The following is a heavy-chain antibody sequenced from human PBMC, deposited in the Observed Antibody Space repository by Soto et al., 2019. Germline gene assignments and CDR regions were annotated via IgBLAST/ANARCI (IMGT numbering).Heavy chain of an antibody. D-gene: IGHD6-19*01. CDR3: ARDLAEALIDY. CDR1: GYSFTSYG. J-gene: IGHJ4*02. Sequence: QVQLVQSGAEVKKPGASVKVSCKASGYSFTSYGISWVRQAPGQGREWMGWISDYNGNTKYAKKIKGRVTMTTDTSTSTACKELRSLKSDETAVYYCARDLAEALIDYWGQRTLVTVSS. CDR2: ISDYNGNT. V-gene: IGHV1-18*01.